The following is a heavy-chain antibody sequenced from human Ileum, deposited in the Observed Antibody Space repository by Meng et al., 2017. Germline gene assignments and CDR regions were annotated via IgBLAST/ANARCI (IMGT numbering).Heavy chain of an antibody. CDR3: AGHKTGFDIDSSPF. Sequence: ASVKVSCKASGDTFSGYYMNWVRQAPGQGLEWMGRISPHSGGTTYVRRFQDRVTMTMDTSTFTFYLELSGLTSGDTAMYYCAGHKTGFDIDSSPFWGQGTRVTVSS. J-gene: IGHJ4*02. V-gene: IGHV1-2*06. CDR2: ISPHSGGT. CDR1: GDTFSGYY. D-gene: IGHD3-9*01.